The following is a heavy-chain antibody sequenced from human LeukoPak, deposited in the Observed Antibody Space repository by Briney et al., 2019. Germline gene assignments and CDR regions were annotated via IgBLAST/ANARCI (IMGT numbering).Heavy chain of an antibody. V-gene: IGHV4-61*01. J-gene: IGHJ4*02. CDR2: ASLRGIT. D-gene: IGHD2-2*01. Sequence: SEALSLTCSVPGGSVSSASAYWSWIRQSPEKGLEWLGFASLRGITYKRPSLKSGLPFSVYTSKNQFYLELSSVTAADTAVYYCARDRGYCGSDSCYHVDYWGQGTLVTVSS. CDR3: ARDRGYCGSDSCYHVDY. CDR1: GGSVSSASAY.